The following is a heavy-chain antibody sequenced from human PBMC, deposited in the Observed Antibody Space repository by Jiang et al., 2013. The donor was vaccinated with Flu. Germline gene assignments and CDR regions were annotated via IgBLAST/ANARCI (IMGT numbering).Heavy chain of an antibody. CDR2: IHYSGSP. D-gene: IGHD5-24*01. Sequence: KPSETLSLTCTVSGDSISSSSYYWGWMRQPPGKGLEWIGSIHYSGSPYYSPSLKSRVTISLDTSKNQFSLKVSSVTAADTAVYYCARHRFDGRSALGYWGQGTLVTVSS. CDR3: ARHRFDGRSALGY. J-gene: IGHJ4*02. V-gene: IGHV4-39*07. CDR1: GDSISSSSYY.